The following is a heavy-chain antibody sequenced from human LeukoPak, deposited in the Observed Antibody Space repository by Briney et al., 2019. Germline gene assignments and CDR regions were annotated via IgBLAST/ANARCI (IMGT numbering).Heavy chain of an antibody. CDR1: GFTFSNYA. CDR3: ARASTTVPNLLDH. J-gene: IGHJ4*02. Sequence: SGGSLRLSCAASGFTFSNYAMSWVRQAPGRGLEWVAVIWYDGTNKYYADSVRGRFTISRDSSKNTLYLQTSSLRAEDTAVYYCARASTTVPNLLDHWGRGTLVTVSS. V-gene: IGHV3-33*08. D-gene: IGHD4-17*01. CDR2: IWYDGTNK.